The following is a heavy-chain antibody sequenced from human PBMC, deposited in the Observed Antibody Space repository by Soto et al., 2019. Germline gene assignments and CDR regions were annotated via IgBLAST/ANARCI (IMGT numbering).Heavy chain of an antibody. CDR3: ATWHEREHAYDV. D-gene: IGHD1-1*01. Sequence: DVQLVESGGGLIQTGESLRLSCAASGFTISGKKYVAWVRQAPGKGLEWVSALYDLDGSFYAASVKGRFTTSSDSSKTTVYLRMNDLRPDDTAVYYCATWHEREHAYDVWGQGTTVTVSS. CDR1: GFTISGKKY. J-gene: IGHJ3*01. V-gene: IGHV3-53*01. CDR2: LYDLDGS.